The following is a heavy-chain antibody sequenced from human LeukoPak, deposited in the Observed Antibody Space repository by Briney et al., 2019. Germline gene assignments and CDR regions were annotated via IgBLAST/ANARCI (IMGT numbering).Heavy chain of an antibody. CDR3: ARGYLQFILTGYYNGYYFDY. CDR2: IWYDGSNK. CDR1: GFTFSSYG. V-gene: IGHV3-33*01. J-gene: IGHJ4*02. D-gene: IGHD3-9*01. Sequence: PGGSLRLSCAASGFTFSSYGMHWVRQAPGKGLEWVAVIWYDGSNKYYADSVKGRFTISRDNSKNTLYLQMNSLRAEDTAVYYRARGYLQFILTGYYNGYYFDYWGQGTLVTVSS.